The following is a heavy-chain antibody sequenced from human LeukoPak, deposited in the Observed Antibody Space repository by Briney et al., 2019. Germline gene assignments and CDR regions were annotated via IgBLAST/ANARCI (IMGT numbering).Heavy chain of an antibody. CDR1: GGSINSYY. CDR2: IYSSGST. J-gene: IGHJ6*03. D-gene: IGHD6-13*01. V-gene: IGHV4-4*07. CDR3: ARVQAAGNNYYYYYMDV. Sequence: PSETLSLTCTVSGGSINSYYWSWIRQPAGKGLEWSGRIYSSGSTNYNPSLKRRVTMSVDTSKNQFSLKLSSVTAADTAVYYCARVQAAGNNYYYYYMDVWGKGTTVTVSS.